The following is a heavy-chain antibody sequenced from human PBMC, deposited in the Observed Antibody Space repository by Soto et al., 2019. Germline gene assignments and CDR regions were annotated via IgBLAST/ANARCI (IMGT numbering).Heavy chain of an antibody. CDR2: ISADNGNT. CDR1: GYTFTNYG. V-gene: IGHV1-18*01. CDR3: ARRGVLPDY. J-gene: IGHJ4*02. Sequence: QVQLVPSGAEVKKPGASVKVSCKASGYTFTNYGITWVRQAPGQGLEWMGWISADNGNTNYAQKHQDRLTMTSDTSTSTAYMELRSLRSDDTSVYYCARRGVLPDYWGQGNLVTVSS. D-gene: IGHD3-10*01.